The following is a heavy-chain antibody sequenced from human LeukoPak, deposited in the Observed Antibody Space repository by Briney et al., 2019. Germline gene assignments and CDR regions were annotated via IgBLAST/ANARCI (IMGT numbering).Heavy chain of an antibody. D-gene: IGHD5-18*01. Sequence: PGGSLRLSCAASGFTVSDNYISWVRQAPGKGLEWVALIYSAGTTHADSVRGRFTISRDKSKNMLYLQMNSLRAEDTAAYFCARAQGGKIQLWDYYFDYWGQGTLVTVSA. J-gene: IGHJ4*02. CDR3: ARAQGGKIQLWDYYFDY. V-gene: IGHV3-66*01. CDR2: IYSAGTT. CDR1: GFTVSDNY.